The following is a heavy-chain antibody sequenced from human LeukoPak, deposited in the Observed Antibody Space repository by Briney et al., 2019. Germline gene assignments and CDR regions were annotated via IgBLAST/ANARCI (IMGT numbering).Heavy chain of an antibody. CDR2: IITIIVIE. V-gene: IGHV1-69*04. J-gene: IGHJ4*02. CDR1: GDTFSIYD. Sequence: GASVKLSCDSSGDTFSIYDIRCVRHSPEQALEWVWRIITIIVIEHSAQKFQGRVTITADKSTSTAYMELSSVRSEDTGVYYCARPSRDGYNFDYWGQGAPVTVSS. CDR3: ARPSRDGYNFDY. D-gene: IGHD5-24*01.